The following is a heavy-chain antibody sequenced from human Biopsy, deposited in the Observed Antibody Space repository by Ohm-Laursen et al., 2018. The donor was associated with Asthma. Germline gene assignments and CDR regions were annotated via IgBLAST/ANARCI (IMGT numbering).Heavy chain of an antibody. CDR1: GGSISSSSYY. J-gene: IGHJ4*02. Sequence: SDTLSLTCTVSGGSISSSSYYWGWIRRPPGKGLEFIGTIYYSGSTYYNPSLKSRVTLSVDASKNQFSLKLTSVTAADTPVYYCVSPPGYWGQGTRVTVSS. V-gene: IGHV4-39*01. CDR3: VSPPGY. CDR2: IYYSGST.